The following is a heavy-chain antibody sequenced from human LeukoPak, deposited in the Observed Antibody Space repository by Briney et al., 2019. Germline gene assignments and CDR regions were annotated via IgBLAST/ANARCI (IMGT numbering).Heavy chain of an antibody. Sequence: GESLRISCKGSGYNFTNYWISWVRQMPGKGLEWMGRIDPSDSYTNYSPSFQGHVTISTDKSISTAYLQWNSLKASDTAMYYCARHGRYTAIEYFDYWGQGTLVTVSS. V-gene: IGHV5-10-1*01. CDR2: IDPSDSYT. CDR3: ARHGRYTAIEYFDY. J-gene: IGHJ4*02. CDR1: GYNFTNYW. D-gene: IGHD5-18*01.